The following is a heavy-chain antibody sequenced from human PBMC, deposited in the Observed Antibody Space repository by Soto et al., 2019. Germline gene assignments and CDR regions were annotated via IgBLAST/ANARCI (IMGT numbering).Heavy chain of an antibody. J-gene: IGHJ4*02. CDR3: ARYGDRCAVFDF. Sequence: PETLRLTCTVSGGSISSYYRSWIRQPPGKGLEWIGYIYNSGSTNYNPSLKSRVTISLDTSKNQFSLKLSSVTAADTAVYYCARYGDRCAVFDFWGQGSLVTGSS. CDR1: GGSISSYY. D-gene: IGHD2-15*01. V-gene: IGHV4-59*13. CDR2: IYNSGST.